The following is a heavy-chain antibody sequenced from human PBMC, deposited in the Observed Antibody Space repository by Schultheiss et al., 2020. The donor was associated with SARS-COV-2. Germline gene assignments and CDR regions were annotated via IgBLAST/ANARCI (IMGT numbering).Heavy chain of an antibody. CDR3: AKRLGLGYCSGGSCYSSGMDV. CDR2: IYYSGST. D-gene: IGHD2-15*01. J-gene: IGHJ6*02. V-gene: IGHV4-61*08. Sequence: SETLSLTCTVSGGSISSGGYYWSWIRQPPGKGLEWIGYIYYSGSTNYNPSLKSRVTISVDTSKNQFSLKLSSVTAADTAVYYCAKRLGLGYCSGGSCYSSGMDVWGQGTTVTVSS. CDR1: GGSISSGGYY.